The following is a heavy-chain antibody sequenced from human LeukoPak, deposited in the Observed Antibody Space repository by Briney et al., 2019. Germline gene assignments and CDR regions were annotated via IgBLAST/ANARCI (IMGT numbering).Heavy chain of an antibody. CDR2: ISGSGGSR. D-gene: IGHD3-9*01. CDR1: GVSSNNYA. J-gene: IGHJ4*02. V-gene: IGHV3-23*01. CDR3: AKDSGYDVLTGSYFDD. Sequence: GGSLRLSCAASGVSSNNYAMSWVRQAPGKGLEWVSGISGSGGSRYYADSVKGRFTISRDNSKNTLYLQMNSLRAEDTALYYCAKDSGYDVLTGSYFDDWGQGTLVTVSS.